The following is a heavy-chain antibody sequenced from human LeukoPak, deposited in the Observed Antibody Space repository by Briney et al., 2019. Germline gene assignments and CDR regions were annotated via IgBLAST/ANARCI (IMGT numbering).Heavy chain of an antibody. J-gene: IGHJ4*02. CDR1: GLAFSSYA. CDR2: ISVASIT. CDR3: ADYGVSGVRNNFY. V-gene: IGHV3-23*01. Sequence: GGSLRLSCAASGLAFSSYAMNWVRQPPGKGLEWVSTISVASITFYTDSVKGRFTVSRDNSRNTVYLQMTSLRADDTAVYYCADYGVSGVRNNFYWGQGTPVTVSS. D-gene: IGHD3-3*01.